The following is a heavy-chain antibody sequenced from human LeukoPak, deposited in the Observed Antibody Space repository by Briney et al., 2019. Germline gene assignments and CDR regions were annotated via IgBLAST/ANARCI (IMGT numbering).Heavy chain of an antibody. D-gene: IGHD3-3*01. CDR1: GGSISSYY. CDR3: ARDGVSALNLYSDL. V-gene: IGHV4-4*07. CDR2: IYISGST. Sequence: SETLSLTCTVSGGSISSYYWSWIRQPAGKGLEWIGRIYISGSTNYNPSLKSRVTMSVDTSKNQFSLSLISVTAADTAVYYCARDGVSALNLYSDLWGRGTLVTVSS. J-gene: IGHJ2*01.